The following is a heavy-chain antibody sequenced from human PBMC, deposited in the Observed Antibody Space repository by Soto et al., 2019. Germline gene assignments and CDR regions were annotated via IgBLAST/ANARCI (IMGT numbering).Heavy chain of an antibody. Sequence: QVQLQESGPGLVKPSETLSLTCTVSGASISSDSFYWGWIRQPPGQGLEWIASIPYSVSAYSGSADYNPSLKRRVTTSLDTSKNQFSLKVSSVTAADTAVYYCARQNPGTPPAADFWGQGTLVPVSS. V-gene: IGHV4-39*01. CDR1: GASISSDSFY. D-gene: IGHD1-1*01. CDR3: ARQNPGTPPAADF. J-gene: IGHJ4*02. CDR2: IPYSVSA.